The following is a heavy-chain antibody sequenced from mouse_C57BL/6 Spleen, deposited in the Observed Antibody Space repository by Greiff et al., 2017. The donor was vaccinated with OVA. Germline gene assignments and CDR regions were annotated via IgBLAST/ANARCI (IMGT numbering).Heavy chain of an antibody. CDR2: IDPEDGET. J-gene: IGHJ3*01. Sequence: EVMLVESGAELVKPGASVKLSCTASGFNIKDYYMHWVKQRTEQGLEWIGRIDPEDGETKYAPKFQGKATITADTSSNTAYLQLSSLTSEDTAVYYCAREGVYGSSSPWFAYWGQGTLVTVSA. CDR1: GFNIKDYY. V-gene: IGHV14-2*01. D-gene: IGHD1-1*01. CDR3: AREGVYGSSSPWFAY.